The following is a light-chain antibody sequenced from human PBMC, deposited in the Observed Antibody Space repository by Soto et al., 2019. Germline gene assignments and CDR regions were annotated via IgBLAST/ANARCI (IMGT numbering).Light chain of an antibody. CDR1: SSDIGAYDH. Sequence: QSALTQPASVSGSPGQSITISCSGTSSDIGAYDHVAWFQQFPGKTPKLVIYSVSNRPSGVSYRFSGSKSGNTASLTISGLQADDEADYYCISYTVSRSYVFXPGTKGTVL. J-gene: IGLJ1*01. CDR3: ISYTVSRSYV. CDR2: SVS. V-gene: IGLV2-14*01.